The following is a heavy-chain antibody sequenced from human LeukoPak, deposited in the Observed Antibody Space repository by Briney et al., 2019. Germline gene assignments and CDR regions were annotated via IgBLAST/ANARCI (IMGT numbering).Heavy chain of an antibody. CDR3: ARDVNYYGSGSHNWFDP. CDR2: INHSGST. CDR1: GGSFSGYY. V-gene: IGHV4-34*01. Sequence: SETLSLTCAVYGGSFSGYYWSWIRQPPGKGLEWIGEINHSGSTNYNPSLKSRVTISVDTSKNQFSLKLSSVTAADTAVYYCARDVNYYGSGSHNWFDPWGQGTLVTVSS. J-gene: IGHJ5*02. D-gene: IGHD3-10*01.